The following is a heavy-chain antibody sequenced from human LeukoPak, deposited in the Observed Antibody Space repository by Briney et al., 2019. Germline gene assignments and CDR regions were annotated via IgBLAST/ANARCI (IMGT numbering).Heavy chain of an antibody. CDR2: INHSGNT. CDR1: GGSFSGYY. J-gene: IGHJ5*02. Sequence: PSETLSLTCAVYGGSFSGYYWTWIRQPPGKGLEWIGEINHSGNTNYNPSLKSRVAISVDTSKNQFSLKMTSATAADTAVYYCARGGGYCTNGVCPPWFDPWGQGILVTVSS. CDR3: ARGGGYCTNGVCPPWFDP. D-gene: IGHD2-8*01. V-gene: IGHV4-34*01.